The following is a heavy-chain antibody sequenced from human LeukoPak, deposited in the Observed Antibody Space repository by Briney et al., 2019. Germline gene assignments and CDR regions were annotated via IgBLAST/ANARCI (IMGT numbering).Heavy chain of an antibody. CDR1: GDSISSRPDFY. V-gene: IGHV4-30-4*01. CDR2: IYYSGST. CDR3: ARGLLWFGELLPHYFDY. J-gene: IGHJ4*02. Sequence: SETLSLTCTVSGDSISSRPDFYWSWLRQPPGKGLEWIGDIYYSGSTNYNPSLKSRVTISVDTSKNQFSLKLSSVTAADTAVYYCARGLLWFGELLPHYFDYWGQGTLVTVSS. D-gene: IGHD3-10*01.